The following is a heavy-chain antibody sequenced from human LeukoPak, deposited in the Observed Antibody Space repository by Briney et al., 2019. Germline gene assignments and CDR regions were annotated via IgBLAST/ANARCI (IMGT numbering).Heavy chain of an antibody. V-gene: IGHV4-4*07. CDR1: GGSISSYY. D-gene: IGHD4-17*01. Sequence: SETLSLTCTVSGGSISSYYWSWIRQPAGKGLEWIGRIYTSGSTNYNPSLKSRVTISVDTSKNQFSLKRSSVTAADTAVYYCASSGAYGDYVGYWGQGTLVTVSS. J-gene: IGHJ4*02. CDR3: ASSGAYGDYVGY. CDR2: IYTSGST.